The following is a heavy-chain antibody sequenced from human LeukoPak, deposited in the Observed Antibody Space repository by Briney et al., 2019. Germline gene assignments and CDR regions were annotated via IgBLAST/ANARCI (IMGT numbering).Heavy chain of an antibody. J-gene: IGHJ6*04. Sequence: GGSLRLSCAASGFTFSSYPMSCVRHAPGKGLEGVPAIRGSGGSAYYADSVKGRFTISRDNSKNPLYLQMNSLRAEDTAVYYCAKCVAGPYYYYYGMDIWGKGTTVTVSS. CDR2: IRGSGGSA. CDR1: GFTFSSYP. V-gene: IGHV3-23*01. CDR3: AKCVAGPYYYYYGMDI. D-gene: IGHD3-10*01.